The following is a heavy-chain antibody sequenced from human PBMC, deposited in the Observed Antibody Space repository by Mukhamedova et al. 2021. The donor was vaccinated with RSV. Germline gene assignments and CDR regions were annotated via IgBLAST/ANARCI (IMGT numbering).Heavy chain of an antibody. Sequence: SGSSGINAEYMGRFTISRDNSKNTLYLQMNSLRAEDTAVYYCATRTSRYCSSTSCYSFAYWGQGTLVTVSS. D-gene: IGHD2-2*01. CDR3: ATRTSRYCSSTSCYSFAY. J-gene: IGHJ4*02. CDR2: SGSSGI. V-gene: IGHV3-23*01.